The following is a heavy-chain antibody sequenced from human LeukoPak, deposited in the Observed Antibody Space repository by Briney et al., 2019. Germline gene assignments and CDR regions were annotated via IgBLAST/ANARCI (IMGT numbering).Heavy chain of an antibody. CDR3: ARAYYDFWSGYPPGYWFDP. CDR2: ISAYNGNT. D-gene: IGHD3-3*01. J-gene: IGHJ5*02. V-gene: IGHV1-18*01. CDR1: GYTFTSYG. Sequence: ASVNVSCKASGYTFTSYGISWVRQAPGQGLEWMGWISAYNGNTNYAQKLQGRVTMTTDTSTSTAYMELRSLRSGDTAVYYCARAYYDFWSGYPPGYWFDPWGQGTLVTVSS.